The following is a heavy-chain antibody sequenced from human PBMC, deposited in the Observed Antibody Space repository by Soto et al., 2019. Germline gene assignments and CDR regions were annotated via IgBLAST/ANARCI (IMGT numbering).Heavy chain of an antibody. CDR1: GGTFSSYT. CDR3: ARAMRGDSSSTSCYAGY. D-gene: IGHD2-2*01. Sequence: QVQLVQSGAEVKKPGSSVKVSCKASGGTFSSYTISWVRQAPGQGLEWMGRIIPILGIANYAQKFQGRVTITADKSTSTAYMELSSLRSEDTAVYYCARAMRGDSSSTSCYAGYWGQGTLVTVSS. V-gene: IGHV1-69*02. J-gene: IGHJ4*02. CDR2: IIPILGIA.